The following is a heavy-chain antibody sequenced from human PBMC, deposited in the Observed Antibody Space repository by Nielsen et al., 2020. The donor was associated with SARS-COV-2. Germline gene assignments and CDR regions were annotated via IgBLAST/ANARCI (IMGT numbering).Heavy chain of an antibody. J-gene: IGHJ6*02. D-gene: IGHD3-9*01. CDR1: GGSISSTSYY. CDR3: ARERHFDWYYAAGYYYYAMDV. Sequence: SETLSLTCTVSGGSISSTSYYWGWIRQPPGKGLEWIGIIYYSGSTYYNPSLKSRVTISVDTSKNQFSLRLKSVTAADTAVYYCARERHFDWYYAAGYYYYAMDVWGQGTTVTVSS. CDR2: IYYSGST. V-gene: IGHV4-39*07.